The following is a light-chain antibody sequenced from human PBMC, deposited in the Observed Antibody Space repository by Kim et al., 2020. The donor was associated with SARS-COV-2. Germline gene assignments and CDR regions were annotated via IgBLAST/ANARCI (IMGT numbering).Light chain of an antibody. Sequence: SYELTQPPSVSVSPGQTASITCYGDKLGDKYACWYQQKPGQSTVLVIYQDSKRPSGIPERFSGSISGNTANLTISGTQAMDEADYYCHAWDSSTVVFAGG. J-gene: IGLJ2*01. CDR1: KLGDKY. CDR3: HAWDSSTVV. CDR2: QDS. V-gene: IGLV3-1*01.